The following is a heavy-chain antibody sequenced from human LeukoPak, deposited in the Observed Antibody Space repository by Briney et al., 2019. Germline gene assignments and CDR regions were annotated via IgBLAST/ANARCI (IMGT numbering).Heavy chain of an antibody. Sequence: PGGSLRLSCAASGFTFSSYDMHWVRQATGKGLERVSAIGTAGDTYYPGSVKGRFTISRENAKNSLYLQMNSLRAEDTAVYYCARRLTQYDCFDPWGQGILVTVSS. D-gene: IGHD2-2*01. CDR2: IGTAGDT. CDR3: ARRLTQYDCFDP. J-gene: IGHJ5*02. V-gene: IGHV3-13*01. CDR1: GFTFSSYD.